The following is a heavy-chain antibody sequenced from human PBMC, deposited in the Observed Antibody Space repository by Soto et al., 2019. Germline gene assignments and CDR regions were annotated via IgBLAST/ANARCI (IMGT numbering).Heavy chain of an antibody. V-gene: IGHV4-61*01. Sequence: SETLSLTCTVSDASVWSDSYFWTWIRQPPGKGLEWIAYISHTGDTNYNPSLKSRVTISIDTSRNQFSLTVTSVTAADTAVYFCARIVVGVTVDLWGQGSLVTGS. CDR3: ARIVVGVTVDL. CDR2: ISHTGDT. J-gene: IGHJ4*02. D-gene: IGHD1-26*01. CDR1: DASVWSDSYF.